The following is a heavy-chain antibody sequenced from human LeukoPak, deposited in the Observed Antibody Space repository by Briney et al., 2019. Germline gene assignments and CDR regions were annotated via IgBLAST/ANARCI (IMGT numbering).Heavy chain of an antibody. CDR2: ISDSGDYT. CDR3: AKDTSIGKYCTNGVCSPFDY. J-gene: IGHJ4*02. D-gene: IGHD2-8*01. CDR1: GFTFSSYA. Sequence: GGSLRLSCAGSGFTFSSYAVSWVRQAPGQGLEWVSVISDSGDYTSYADSVRGRFTISRDNSRNTLYLQMISLRPEDTAVYYCAKDTSIGKYCTNGVCSPFDYWGQGTLVTVSS. V-gene: IGHV3-23*01.